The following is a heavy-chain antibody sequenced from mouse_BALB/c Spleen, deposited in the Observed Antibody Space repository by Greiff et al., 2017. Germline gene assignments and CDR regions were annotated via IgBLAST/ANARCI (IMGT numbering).Heavy chain of an antibody. J-gene: IGHJ2*01. Sequence: EVQGVESGGGLVKPGGSLKLSCAASGFTFSSYAMSWVRQSPEKRLEWVAEISSGGSYTYYPDTVTGRFTISRDNAKNTLYLEMSSLRSEDTAMYYCARGITTGFDYWGQGTTLTVSS. CDR3: ARGITTGFDY. CDR2: ISSGGSYT. D-gene: IGHD2-4*01. V-gene: IGHV5-9-4*01. CDR1: GFTFSSYA.